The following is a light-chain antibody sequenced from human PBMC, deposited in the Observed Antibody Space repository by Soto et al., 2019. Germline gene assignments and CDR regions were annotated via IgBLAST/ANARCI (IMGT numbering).Light chain of an antibody. CDR3: QSSDGDLNMVV. Sequence: QAVVTQPPSVSGAPGQRVTISCTGSTSNIGAGYDVHWYQQLPGTTPKLLIYGSSRRPSGVPDRFSGFKSGTSASLAITGLQAEDEADYYCQSSDGDLNMVVFGAGTKVTVL. J-gene: IGLJ1*01. CDR2: GSS. V-gene: IGLV1-40*01. CDR1: TSNIGAGYD.